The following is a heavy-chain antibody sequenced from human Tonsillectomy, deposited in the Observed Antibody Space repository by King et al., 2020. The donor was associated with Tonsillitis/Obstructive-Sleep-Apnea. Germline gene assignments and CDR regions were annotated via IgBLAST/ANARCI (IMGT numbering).Heavy chain of an antibody. CDR2: INHSGST. CDR3: ALVVVAAMRSSNYFDY. Sequence: VQLQQWGAGLLKPSETLSLTCAVYGGSFSGYYWSWIRQPPGKGLEWIGEINHSGSTNYNPSLKSRVTISVDTSKNQFSLKLSSVTAADTAVYYCALVVVAAMRSSNYFDYWAREPWSPSPQ. J-gene: IGHJ4*02. CDR1: GGSFSGYY. V-gene: IGHV4-34*01. D-gene: IGHD2-15*01.